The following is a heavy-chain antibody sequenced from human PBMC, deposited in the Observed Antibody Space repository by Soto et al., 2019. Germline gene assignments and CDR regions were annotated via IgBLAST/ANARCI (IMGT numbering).Heavy chain of an antibody. CDR1: GGSISSITW. J-gene: IGHJ4*02. CDR3: AAICSGDCYRGDY. D-gene: IGHD2-21*02. CDR2: IYHSGRT. Sequence: QVQLQESGPGLVKPSGTLSLTCAVSGGSISSITWWGWGRQPPGKGLEWIGEIYHSGRTNYNPSLTSRVTISVDKSKNQFSLNLSSVTAADTAVYYCAAICSGDCYRGDYWGQGTLVTVSS. V-gene: IGHV4-4*02.